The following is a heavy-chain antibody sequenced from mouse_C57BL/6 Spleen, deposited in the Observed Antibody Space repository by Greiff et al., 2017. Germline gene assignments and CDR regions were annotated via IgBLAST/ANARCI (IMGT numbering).Heavy chain of an antibody. V-gene: IGHV6-6*01. D-gene: IGHD1-1*01. J-gene: IGHJ3*01. CDR2: IRNKANNHAT. CDR3: TRDGSSYEGFAY. Sequence: EVKVEESGGGLVQPGGSMKLSCAASGFTFSDAWMDWVRQSPEKGLEWVAEIRNKANNHATYYAESVKGRFTISRDDSKSSVYLQMNSLRAEDTGIYYCTRDGSSYEGFAYWGQGTLVTVSA. CDR1: GFTFSDAW.